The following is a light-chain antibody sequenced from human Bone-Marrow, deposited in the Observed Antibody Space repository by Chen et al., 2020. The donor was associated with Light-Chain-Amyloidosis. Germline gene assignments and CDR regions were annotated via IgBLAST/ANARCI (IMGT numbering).Light chain of an antibody. V-gene: IGLV3-21*02. Sequence: SYVLTQPSSVSVAPGQTATIARGGNNLGSTSVHWYQQTPGQVPLLVVYDDSDRPSGIPERFAGANSGNTACLTISRVEAGDDADYYCHVWDRSSDRPVFGGGTKLTVL. CDR1: NLGSTS. CDR2: DDS. J-gene: IGLJ3*02. CDR3: HVWDRSSDRPV.